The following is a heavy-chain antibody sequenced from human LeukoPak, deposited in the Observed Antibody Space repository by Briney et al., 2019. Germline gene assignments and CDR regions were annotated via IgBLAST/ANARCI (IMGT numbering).Heavy chain of an antibody. D-gene: IGHD3-22*01. J-gene: IGHJ4*02. CDR3: ARENYYDSSGYY. CDR2: ISSSSSTI. Sequence: GGSPRLSCAASGFTFSSYSMNWVRQAPGKGLEWVSYISSSSSTIYYADSVKGRFTISRDNAKNSLYLQMNSLRDEDTAVYYCARENYYDSSGYYWGQGTLVTVSS. V-gene: IGHV3-48*02. CDR1: GFTFSSYS.